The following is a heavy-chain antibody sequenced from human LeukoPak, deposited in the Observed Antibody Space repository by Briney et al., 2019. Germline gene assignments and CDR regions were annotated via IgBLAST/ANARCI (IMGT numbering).Heavy chain of an antibody. J-gene: IGHJ2*01. Sequence: PGGSLRLSCAASGFTFSSYGMNWVRQAPGKGLEWVANIKQDGSEKYYVDSVKGRFTISRDNAKNSLYLQMNSLRAEDTAVYYCARDNGGRFGYFDLWGRGTLVAVSS. V-gene: IGHV3-7*04. CDR1: GFTFSSYG. CDR3: ARDNGGRFGYFDL. CDR2: IKQDGSEK. D-gene: IGHD2-8*01.